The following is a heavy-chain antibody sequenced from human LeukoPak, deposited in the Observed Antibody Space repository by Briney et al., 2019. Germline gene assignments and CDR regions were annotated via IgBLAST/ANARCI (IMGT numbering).Heavy chain of an antibody. D-gene: IGHD3-10*01. CDR3: AKGRAHVHPFMVRGAPMDY. CDR2: ISGSGGST. Sequence: PGGSLRLSCAASGFTFSSYAMSWVRQAPGKGLEWVSAISGSGGSTYYADSVKGRFTISRDNSKNTLYLQMNSLRAEDTAVYYCAKGRAHVHPFMVRGAPMDYWGQGTLVTVSS. J-gene: IGHJ4*02. CDR1: GFTFSSYA. V-gene: IGHV3-23*01.